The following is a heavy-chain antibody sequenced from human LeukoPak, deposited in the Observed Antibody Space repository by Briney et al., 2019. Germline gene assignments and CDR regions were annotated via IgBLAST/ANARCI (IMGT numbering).Heavy chain of an antibody. Sequence: SETLSLTCTVSGGSISTYYWTWIRQPPGKGLEWIGYIYYSGNTNYNPSLKSRVTISLDTSKNQFSLNLSSVTAADTAVYYCARRGGYCGSTSCHNYFDPWGQGTLVTVSS. V-gene: IGHV4-59*08. CDR1: GGSISTYY. CDR3: ARRGGYCGSTSCHNYFDP. D-gene: IGHD2-2*01. J-gene: IGHJ5*02. CDR2: IYYSGNT.